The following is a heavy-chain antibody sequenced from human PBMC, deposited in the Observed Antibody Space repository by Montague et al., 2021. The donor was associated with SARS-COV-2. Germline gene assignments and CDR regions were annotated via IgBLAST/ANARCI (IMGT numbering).Heavy chain of an antibody. CDR1: SGSFRGYY. Sequence: SETLSLTCAVSSGSFRGYYWSWIRQPPGKGLEWIGEINHRGSTTYNPSLESRVSISVDTSNKQFSLKVTSVTAADTAVYYCVRLGAITLVRGITKADFSNYGMDVWGQGTTVTVPS. CDR2: INHRGST. D-gene: IGHD3-10*01. CDR3: VRLGAITLVRGITKADFSNYGMDV. V-gene: IGHV4-34*01. J-gene: IGHJ6*02.